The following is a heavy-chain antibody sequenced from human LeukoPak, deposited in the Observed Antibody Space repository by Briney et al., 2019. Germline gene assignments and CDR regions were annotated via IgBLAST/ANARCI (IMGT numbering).Heavy chain of an antibody. D-gene: IGHD6-13*01. V-gene: IGHV3-30*18. CDR1: GFTFSSYG. J-gene: IGHJ4*02. CDR2: ISYDGSNK. CDR3: AKDMGSSWYYFDY. Sequence: GGSLRLSCAASGFTFSSYGVHWVRQAPGKGLEWVAVISYDGSNKYYADSVKGRFTISRDNSKNTLYLQMNSLRAEDTAVYYCAKDMGSSWYYFDYWGQGTLVTVSS.